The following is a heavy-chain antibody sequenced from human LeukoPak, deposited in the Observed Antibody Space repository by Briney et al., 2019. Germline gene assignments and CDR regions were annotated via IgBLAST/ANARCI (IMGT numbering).Heavy chain of an antibody. Sequence: ASVRVSCKASGYTFTSYDINWVRQATGQGLEWTGWMNPNSGNTGYAQKFQGRVTMTRNTSISTAYMELSSLRSEDTAVYYCARGRPLRFLEWWKYGMDVWGQGTTVTVSS. CDR3: ARGRPLRFLEWWKYGMDV. J-gene: IGHJ6*02. CDR1: GYTFTSYD. CDR2: MNPNSGNT. V-gene: IGHV1-8*01. D-gene: IGHD3-3*01.